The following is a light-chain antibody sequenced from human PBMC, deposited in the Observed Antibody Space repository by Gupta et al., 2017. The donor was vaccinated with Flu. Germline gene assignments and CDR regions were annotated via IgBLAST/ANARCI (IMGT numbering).Light chain of an antibody. Sequence: SPATLSVSPGERATLSCRASQSVSTNLVWYQQKPGQAPRLLIYDASTRATAVPARFSGSGSGTGFTLTINSLQSEDFALYFCQQYDDWPSFGGGTTVEIK. CDR1: QSVSTN. CDR2: DAS. CDR3: QQYDDWPS. V-gene: IGKV3-15*01. J-gene: IGKJ4*01.